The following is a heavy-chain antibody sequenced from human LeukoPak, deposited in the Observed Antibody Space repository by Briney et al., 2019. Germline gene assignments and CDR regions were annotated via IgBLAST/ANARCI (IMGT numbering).Heavy chain of an antibody. V-gene: IGHV4-34*01. CDR1: GGSFSGYY. CDR3: ARLCVYYDSSGYFDY. CDR2: ITHSGST. Sequence: SETLSLTCAVYGGSFSGYYWSWIRQPPGKGLEWIGEITHSGSTNYNPSLKSRVTISVDTPKNQFSLKLSSVTAADTAVYYCARLCVYYDSSGYFDYWGQGTLVTVSS. J-gene: IGHJ4*02. D-gene: IGHD3-22*01.